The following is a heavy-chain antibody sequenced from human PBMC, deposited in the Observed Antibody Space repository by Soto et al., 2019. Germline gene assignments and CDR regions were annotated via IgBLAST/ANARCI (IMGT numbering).Heavy chain of an antibody. D-gene: IGHD6-19*01. V-gene: IGHV1-18*01. CDR3: ARVGYSSGWYGHYYYYYMDV. CDR2: ISAYNGNT. Sequence: QVQLVQSGAEVKKPGASVKVSCKASGYTFTSYGISWARQAPGQGLEWMGWISAYNGNTNYAQKLQGRVTMTTDTSTSTAYMELRSLRSDDTAVYYCARVGYSSGWYGHYYYYYMDVWGKGTTVTVSS. CDR1: GYTFTSYG. J-gene: IGHJ6*03.